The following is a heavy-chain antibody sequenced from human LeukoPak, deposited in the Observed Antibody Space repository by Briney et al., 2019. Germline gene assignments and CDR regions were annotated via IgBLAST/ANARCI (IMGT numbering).Heavy chain of an antibody. D-gene: IGHD6-13*01. J-gene: IGHJ3*02. Sequence: SETLSLTCTVSGASIISTYWSWIRQPAGEGLEWIGRIYSSGSTNYNPSLKSRVTMSVDTSKNQFSLKLSSVTAADTAVYYCARECSSWYYAFDIWGQGTMVTVSS. CDR3: ARECSSWYYAFDI. V-gene: IGHV4-4*07. CDR2: IYSSGST. CDR1: GASIISTY.